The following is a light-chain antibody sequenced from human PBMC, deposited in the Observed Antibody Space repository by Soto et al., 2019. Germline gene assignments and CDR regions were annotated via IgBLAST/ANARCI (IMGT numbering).Light chain of an antibody. CDR2: DAS. CDR3: QQYDNLPRT. CDR1: QDISNY. Sequence: DIQMSQSPSSLSASVGDRVTITCQASQDISNYLNWYQQKAGKAPKLLIYDASNLESGAPSRFSGSGYGTYFTFTISSLQPEDVATYYCQQYDNLPRTFGPGTKVDIK. J-gene: IGKJ3*01. V-gene: IGKV1-33*01.